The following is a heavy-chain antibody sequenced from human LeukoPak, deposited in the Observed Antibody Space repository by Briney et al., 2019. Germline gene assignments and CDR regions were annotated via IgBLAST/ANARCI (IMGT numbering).Heavy chain of an antibody. CDR1: GFTFSSYG. CDR2: IRYDGSNK. D-gene: IGHD4-23*01. J-gene: IGHJ6*03. Sequence: PGGSLRLSCAASGFTFSSYGMHWVRQAPGKGLEWVAFIRYDGSNKYYADSVKGRFTISRDNSKNTLYLQMNSLRAEDTAVYYCAKAGNSYCYYYMDVWGKGTTVTVSS. CDR3: AKAGNSYCYYYMDV. V-gene: IGHV3-30*02.